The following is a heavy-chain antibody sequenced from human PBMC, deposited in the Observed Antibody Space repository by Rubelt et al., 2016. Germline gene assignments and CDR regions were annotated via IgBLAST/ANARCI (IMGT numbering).Heavy chain of an antibody. CDR1: GGSISSTAYY. Sequence: QLQLQLSGPRLVKPSETLSLTCTVSGGSISSTAYYWGWVRQPPGKGLEWIGSIYSGWGADCNPSLKSRITISVYTSNHQLSLKLSSVTAADAAGYYCAKYYGSESYSIDYWGQGTLVTVSS. V-gene: IGHV4-39*01. CDR3: AKYYGSESYSIDY. D-gene: IGHD3-10*01. J-gene: IGHJ4*02. CDR2: IYSGWGA.